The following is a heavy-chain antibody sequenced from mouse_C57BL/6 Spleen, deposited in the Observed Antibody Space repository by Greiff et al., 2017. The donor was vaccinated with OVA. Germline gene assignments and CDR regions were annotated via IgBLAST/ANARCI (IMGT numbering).Heavy chain of an antibody. CDR1: GYTFTSYW. D-gene: IGHD1-1*01. V-gene: IGHV1-55*01. CDR2: IYPGSGST. CDR3: AREEKITTVVAPHWYFDV. J-gene: IGHJ1*03. Sequence: QVQLQQPGAELVKPGASVKMSCKASGYTFTSYWITWVKQRPGQGLEWIGDIYPGSGSTNYNEKFKSKATLTVDTSSSTAYMQLSSLTSEDSAVYDCAREEKITTVVAPHWYFDVWGTGTTVTVSS.